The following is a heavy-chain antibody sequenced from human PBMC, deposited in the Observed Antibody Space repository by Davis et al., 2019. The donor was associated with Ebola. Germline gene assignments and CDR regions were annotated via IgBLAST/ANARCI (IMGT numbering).Heavy chain of an antibody. D-gene: IGHD6-19*01. CDR2: INHSGST. J-gene: IGHJ4*02. Sequence: SETLSLTCAVYGGSFSGYYWTWIRQPPGKGLEWIGEINHSGSTNYNPSLKSRVTISVDTSKNQFSLKLSSVTAADTAVYYCARPENGYSSGWRFDYWGQGTLVTVSS. V-gene: IGHV4-34*01. CDR1: GGSFSGYY. CDR3: ARPENGYSSGWRFDY.